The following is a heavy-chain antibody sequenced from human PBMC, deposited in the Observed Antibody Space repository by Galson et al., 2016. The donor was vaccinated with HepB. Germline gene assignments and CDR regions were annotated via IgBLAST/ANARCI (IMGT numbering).Heavy chain of an antibody. CDR3: AKNEILAGYSDFDY. Sequence: SLRLSCAASGFTFSSYAMHWVRQAPGKGLEWVAVISYDGSHKYYAASVKGRFTISRDNSKNTLSLQMNSLRAEETAVYYCAKNEILAGYSDFDYWGQGTLVTGSS. CDR2: ISYDGSHK. V-gene: IGHV3-30*18. J-gene: IGHJ4*02. D-gene: IGHD3-9*01. CDR1: GFTFSSYA.